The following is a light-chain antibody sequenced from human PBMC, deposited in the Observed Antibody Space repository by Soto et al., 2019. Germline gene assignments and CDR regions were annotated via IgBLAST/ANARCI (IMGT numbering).Light chain of an antibody. J-gene: IGKJ3*01. CDR1: QRISSTF. CDR2: GAS. CDR3: HQYNSWPRGT. Sequence: EIVLTQSPGTLSLSPGERASLSCRASQRISSTFLAWYQQKPGQAPRLLIYGASSRATGIPDRFSGSGSGTDFTLTISRLEAEDFAVYYCHQYNSWPRGTFGPGTKVEIK. V-gene: IGKV3-20*01.